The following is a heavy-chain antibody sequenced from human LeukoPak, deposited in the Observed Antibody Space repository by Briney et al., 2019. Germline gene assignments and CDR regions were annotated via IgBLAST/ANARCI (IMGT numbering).Heavy chain of an antibody. CDR1: GYTFTSYA. CDR3: ARIEGSASTMGD. CDR2: INAGNGNT. J-gene: IGHJ4*02. Sequence: ASVKVSCKASGYTFTSYAMHWVRQAPGQRLEWMGWINAGNGNTKYSQKFQGRVTMTRDTSTSTAYMELSSLRSEDTAVYYCARIEGSASTMGDWGQGTLVTVSS. V-gene: IGHV1-3*01. D-gene: IGHD5/OR15-5a*01.